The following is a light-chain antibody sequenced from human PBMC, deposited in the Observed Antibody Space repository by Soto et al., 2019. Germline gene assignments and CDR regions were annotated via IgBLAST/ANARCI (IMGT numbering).Light chain of an antibody. Sequence: QSALTQPPSVSGSPGQSVPISCTGTSSDIANYNRVALYQLRSGTAPKHMIYEFTNRPSGVLDRFSGSKSANTASVTISGLQAEDQPEYYRASYTTGDTDVFRTGTKLTVL. CDR2: EFT. CDR3: ASYTTGDTDV. J-gene: IGLJ1*01. V-gene: IGLV2-18*02. CDR1: SSDIANYNR.